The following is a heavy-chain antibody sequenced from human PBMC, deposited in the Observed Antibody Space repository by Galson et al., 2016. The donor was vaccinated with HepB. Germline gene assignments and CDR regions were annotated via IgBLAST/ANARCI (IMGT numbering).Heavy chain of an antibody. D-gene: IGHD4-23*01. Sequence: SLRLSCAVSGFTFSSYWMNWVRQAPGKGLEWVANIKQDGSDKYSVDSVKGRFTISRDNAKNALYLQMNSLRAEDTAVYYCARDMGGDYGGNSGAFDIWGQGTMFTVSS. CDR2: IKQDGSDK. V-gene: IGHV3-7*01. J-gene: IGHJ3*02. CDR1: GFTFSSYW. CDR3: ARDMGGDYGGNSGAFDI.